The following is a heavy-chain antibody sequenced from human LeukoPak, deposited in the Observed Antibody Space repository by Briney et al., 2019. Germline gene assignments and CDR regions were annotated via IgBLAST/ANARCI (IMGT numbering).Heavy chain of an antibody. D-gene: IGHD3-22*01. CDR3: ASALYYYDSSGIPAGDY. Sequence: PGGSLRLSCAASGFTFSSYEMNWVRQAPGKGLEWVSYISSSGSTIYYADSVKGRFTISRDNAKNSLYLQMNSLRAEDTAVYYCASALYYYDSSGIPAGDYWGQGTLVTVSS. V-gene: IGHV3-48*03. CDR1: GFTFSSYE. CDR2: ISSSGSTI. J-gene: IGHJ4*02.